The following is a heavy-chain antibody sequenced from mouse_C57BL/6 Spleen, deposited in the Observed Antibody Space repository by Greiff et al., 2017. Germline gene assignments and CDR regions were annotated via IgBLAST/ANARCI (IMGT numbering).Heavy chain of an antibody. CDR1: GYTFTGYW. CDR3: ANGSSSLAMDY. CDR2: ILPGSGST. D-gene: IGHD1-1*01. V-gene: IGHV1-9*01. J-gene: IGHJ4*01. Sequence: QVQLQQSGAELMKPGASVKLSCKATGYTFTGYWIEWVKQRPGHGLEWIGEILPGSGSTNYNEKFKGKATFTADTSSNTAYMQLSSLTSEDSASYCCANGSSSLAMDYWGQGTSVTVSS.